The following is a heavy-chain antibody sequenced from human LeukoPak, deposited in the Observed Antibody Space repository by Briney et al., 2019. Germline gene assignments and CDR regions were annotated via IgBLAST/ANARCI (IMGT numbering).Heavy chain of an antibody. D-gene: IGHD4-17*01. CDR3: ARVGPYYGDYVDYFDY. V-gene: IGHV1-18*01. Sequence: GASVKVSCKASGYTFTSYGISWVRQAPGQGLEWMGWISAYNGNTNYAQELQGRVTMTTDTSTSTAYMELRSLRSDDTAVYYCARVGPYYGDYVDYFDYWGQGTLVTVSS. CDR1: GYTFTSYG. J-gene: IGHJ4*02. CDR2: ISAYNGNT.